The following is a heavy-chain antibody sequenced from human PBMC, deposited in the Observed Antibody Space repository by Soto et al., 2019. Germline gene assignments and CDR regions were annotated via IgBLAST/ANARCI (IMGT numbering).Heavy chain of an antibody. D-gene: IGHD2-15*01. CDR3: AKVGGSGGSCYDRYDAFDI. Sequence: GGSLRLSCAASGFTFSSYAMSWVRQAPGKGLEWVSAISGSGGSTYYADSVKGRFTISRDNSKNTLYLQMNSLRAEDTAVYYCAKVGGSGGSCYDRYDAFDIWGQGTMVTVSS. V-gene: IGHV3-23*01. J-gene: IGHJ3*02. CDR1: GFTFSSYA. CDR2: ISGSGGST.